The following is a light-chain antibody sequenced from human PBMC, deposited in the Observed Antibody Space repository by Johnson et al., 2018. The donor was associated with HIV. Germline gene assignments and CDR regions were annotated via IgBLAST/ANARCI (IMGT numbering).Light chain of an antibody. CDR2: NNS. J-gene: IGLJ1*01. CDR1: SSNIGNNY. CDR3: GAWDSSPSAYV. V-gene: IGLV1-51*01. Sequence: QSVLTQPPSVSAAPGQKVTISCSGSSSNIGNNYVSWYQQLPGTAPKLLISNNSKRPSGIPDRFSGSKSGTSATLALTGLQTGDEADYYCGAWDSSPSAYVFGTGTQVTV.